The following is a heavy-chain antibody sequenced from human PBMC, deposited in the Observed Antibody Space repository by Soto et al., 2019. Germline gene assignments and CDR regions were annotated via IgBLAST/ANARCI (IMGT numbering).Heavy chain of an antibody. CDR2: IRGDGGQT. V-gene: IGHV3-23*01. D-gene: IGHD2-15*01. J-gene: IGHJ4*02. CDR1: GFTFTSYG. CDR3: ARAVGLASDDFFAY. Sequence: GGSLRLSCTASGFTFTSYGMGWVRQAPGKGLQWVSTIRGDGGQTHYTDSVKGRFSISRDNSKNTVYLQMDSLRAEDTAMYFCARAVGLASDDFFAYWGQGTQVTVSS.